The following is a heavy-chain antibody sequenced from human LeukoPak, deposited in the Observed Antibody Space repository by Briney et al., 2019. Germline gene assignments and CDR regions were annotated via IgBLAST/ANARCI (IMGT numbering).Heavy chain of an antibody. V-gene: IGHV4-59*12. D-gene: IGHD6-19*01. J-gene: IGHJ3*02. Sequence: SETLSLTCTVSGGSISSYYWSWIRQPPGRGLEWIGYIYYSGSTNYNPSLKSRVTISVDTSKNQFSLKLSSVTAADTAVYYCARARSSGWYGDAFAIWGQGTMVTVSS. CDR1: GGSISSYY. CDR2: IYYSGST. CDR3: ARARSSGWYGDAFAI.